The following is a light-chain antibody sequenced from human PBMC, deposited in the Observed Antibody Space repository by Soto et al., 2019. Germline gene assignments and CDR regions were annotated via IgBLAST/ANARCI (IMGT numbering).Light chain of an antibody. V-gene: IGKV3-15*01. CDR1: QSVYKK. J-gene: IGKJ1*01. CDR3: QQYNGSPPWT. CDR2: DAS. Sequence: EIVMTQSPGTLSMSPGESATLSCRASQSVYKKLAWYQQKPGQAPRLLIDDASTRATGVAARFSGSGSGTEFTLTISNLQSEDVAVYYFQQYNGSPPWTLGQGTKVEI.